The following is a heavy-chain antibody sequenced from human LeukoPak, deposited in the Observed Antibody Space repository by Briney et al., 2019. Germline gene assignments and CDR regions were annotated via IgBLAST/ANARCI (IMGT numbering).Heavy chain of an antibody. V-gene: IGHV4-59*02. CDR3: AGARYANAWYAFDI. D-gene: IGHD2-2*01. CDR2: LSHSGGS. J-gene: IGHJ3*02. CDR1: GGSVSSYY. Sequence: SETLSLTCTVSGGSVSSYYWSWIRRPPGRGLEWIAYLSHSGGSDSNPSLTSRVTTLVDTSKNQFSLKLTSVTAADTAVYYCAGARYANAWYAFDIWGHGTMVTVSS.